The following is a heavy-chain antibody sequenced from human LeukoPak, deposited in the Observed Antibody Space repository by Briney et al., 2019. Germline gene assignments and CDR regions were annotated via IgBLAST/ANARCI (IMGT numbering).Heavy chain of an antibody. CDR2: MNPNSGNT. Sequence: ASVKVSCKASGYTFTSYDINWVRQATGQGLEWIGWMNPNSGNTGYAQKFQGRVTITRNTSISTAYMELSSLRSEDTAVYYCARSSYSGSYYGYWGQGTLVTVSS. J-gene: IGHJ4*02. V-gene: IGHV1-8*03. CDR3: ARSSYSGSYYGY. CDR1: GYTFTSYD. D-gene: IGHD1-26*01.